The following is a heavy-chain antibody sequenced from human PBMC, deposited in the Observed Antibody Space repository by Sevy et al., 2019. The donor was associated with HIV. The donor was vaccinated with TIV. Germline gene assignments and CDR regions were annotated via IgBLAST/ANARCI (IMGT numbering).Heavy chain of an antibody. D-gene: IGHD1-26*01. Sequence: SETLSLTCTASGGSISSGGYFWTWIRQHPRKGLEWIGSISYSGSTYYTPSLKSRVTISVDTSKNQFSLKLSSVTAACKAVYFCARATNLNAFDFWGQGTMVTVSS. J-gene: IGHJ3*01. CDR2: ISYSGST. CDR3: ARATNLNAFDF. CDR1: GGSISSGGYF. V-gene: IGHV4-31*03.